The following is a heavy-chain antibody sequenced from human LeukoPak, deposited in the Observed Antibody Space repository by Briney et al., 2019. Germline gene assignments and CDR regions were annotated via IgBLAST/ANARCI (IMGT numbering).Heavy chain of an antibody. CDR2: INHSGST. D-gene: IGHD6-19*01. CDR1: GGSFSGYY. Sequence: PSETLFLTCAVYGGSFSGYYWSWIRQPPGKGLEWIGEINHSGSTNYNPSLKSRVTISVDTSKNQFSLKLSSVTAADTAVYYCARYSSGWYSGFDYWGQGTLVTVSS. CDR3: ARYSSGWYSGFDY. J-gene: IGHJ4*02. V-gene: IGHV4-34*01.